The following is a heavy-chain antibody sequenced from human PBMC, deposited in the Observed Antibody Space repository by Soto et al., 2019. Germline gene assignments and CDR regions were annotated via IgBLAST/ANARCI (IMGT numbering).Heavy chain of an antibody. CDR3: ARASPFTMIGRYARDAFDI. CDR1: GFTFSSYA. CDR2: ISYDGSNK. J-gene: IGHJ3*02. V-gene: IGHV3-30-3*01. D-gene: IGHD3-22*01. Sequence: QVQLVESGGGVVQPGRSLRLSCAASGFTFSSYAMHWVRQAPGKGLEWVAVISYDGSNKYYADSVKGRFTISRDNSKNTLYLQMNSLRAEYTAVYYCARASPFTMIGRYARDAFDIWGQGTMVTLSS.